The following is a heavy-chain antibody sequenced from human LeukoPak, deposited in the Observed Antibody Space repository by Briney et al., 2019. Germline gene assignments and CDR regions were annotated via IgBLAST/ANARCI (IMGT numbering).Heavy chain of an antibody. CDR1: GYTFTSYG. CDR3: ATLREDSSGYLALDY. V-gene: IGHV1-18*01. CDR2: ISAYNGNT. Sequence: GASVKVSCKASGYTFTSYGISWVRQAPGQGLEWMGWISAYNGNTNYAQKLQGRVTMTTDTSTSTAYMELSSLGSEDTAVYYCATLREDSSGYLALDYWGQGTLVTVSS. D-gene: IGHD3-22*01. J-gene: IGHJ4*02.